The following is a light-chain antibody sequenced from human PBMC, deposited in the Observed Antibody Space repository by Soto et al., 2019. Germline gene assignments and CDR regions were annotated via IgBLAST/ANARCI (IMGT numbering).Light chain of an antibody. V-gene: IGLV3-25*03. CDR3: QSADKSGTYV. CDR1: AVPKQY. Sequence: SYELTQPPSVSVSPGQMARITCSGDAVPKQYAYWYQQKPGQAPVLLIYKTNERPSGIPERFSGSSSGTTVTLTISGVQAEDEADYYCQSADKSGTYVFGTGTKLTVL. J-gene: IGLJ1*01. CDR2: KTN.